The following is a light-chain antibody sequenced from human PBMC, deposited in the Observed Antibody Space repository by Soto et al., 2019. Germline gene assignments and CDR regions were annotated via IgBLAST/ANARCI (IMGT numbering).Light chain of an antibody. J-gene: IGLJ1*01. V-gene: IGLV2-14*03. CDR2: DVN. Sequence: ALTQPASVSGSPGQSITISCTGTSSDIGAYNYVSWYQQHPGKAPKLVIYDVNNRPSGVSNRFSGSKSGNTASLTISGLQAEDEADYFCTSYTRSSTYVFGTGTKVTVL. CDR1: SSDIGAYNY. CDR3: TSYTRSSTYV.